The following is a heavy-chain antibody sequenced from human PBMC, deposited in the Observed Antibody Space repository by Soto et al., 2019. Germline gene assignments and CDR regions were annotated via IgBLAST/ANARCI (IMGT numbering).Heavy chain of an antibody. CDR1: GGSISSSSYY. D-gene: IGHD6-6*01. Sequence: SETLSLTCTVSGGSISSSSYYWGWIRQPPGKGLEWIGSIYYSGSTYYNPSLKSRVTISVDTSKNQFSLKLSSVTAADTAVYYCASADSSSFTGWFDPWGQGTLVVVAS. CDR3: ASADSSSFTGWFDP. J-gene: IGHJ5*02. V-gene: IGHV4-39*01. CDR2: IYYSGST.